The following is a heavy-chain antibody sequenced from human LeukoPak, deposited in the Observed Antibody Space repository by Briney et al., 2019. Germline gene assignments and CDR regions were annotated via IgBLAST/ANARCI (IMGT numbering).Heavy chain of an antibody. CDR2: INHSGST. V-gene: IGHV4-34*01. J-gene: IGHJ4*02. D-gene: IGHD3-22*01. CDR1: GESFSGYY. CDR3: ARLIDDSSGYPFDY. Sequence: PSETLSLTCAVYGESFSGYYWSWIRQPPGKGLEWIGEINHSGSTNYNPSLKSRVTISVDTSKNQFSLKLSSVTAADTAVYYCARLIDDSSGYPFDYWGQGTLVTVSS.